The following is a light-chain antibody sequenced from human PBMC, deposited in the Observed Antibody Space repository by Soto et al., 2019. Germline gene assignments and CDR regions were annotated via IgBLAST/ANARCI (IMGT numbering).Light chain of an antibody. CDR2: GAS. J-gene: IGKJ1*01. CDR1: QSVSSSY. Sequence: EIVLTQSPGTLSLSPGERATLSCRASQSVSSSYLAWYQQKPGQAPRLLIYGASSRATGIPDRFSGSGSGKDFPLTISRLEPEDFAVYYCQQYAGSRTFGQGTKVEIK. V-gene: IGKV3-20*01. CDR3: QQYAGSRT.